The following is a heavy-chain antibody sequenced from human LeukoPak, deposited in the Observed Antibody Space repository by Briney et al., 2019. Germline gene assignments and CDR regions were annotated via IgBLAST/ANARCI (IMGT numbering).Heavy chain of an antibody. D-gene: IGHD3-22*01. V-gene: IGHV3-53*01. CDR2: IYSGGST. CDR3: ARGLYYFDTSGYLYY. J-gene: IGHJ4*02. CDR1: GFTVSSNY. Sequence: GGSLRLSCAASGFTVSSNYMSWVRQAPGKGLEWVSVIYSGGSTYYADSVKGRFAISRDNSKNTLYLQMNSLRAEDTAVYYCARGLYYFDTSGYLYYWGQGTLVTVSS.